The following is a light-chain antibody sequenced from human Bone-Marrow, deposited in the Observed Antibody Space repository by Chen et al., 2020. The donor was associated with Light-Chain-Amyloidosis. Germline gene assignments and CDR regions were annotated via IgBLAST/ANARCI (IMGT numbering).Light chain of an antibody. CDR3: QVWDRSSDRPV. CDR2: DDS. V-gene: IGLV3-21*02. J-gene: IGLJ3*02. Sequence: SYVLTQPSSVSVAPGHTATIACGGNNIGSTSVHWYQQTPGQAPLLVVYDDSDRPSGIPERLSGSNSGNTATLTISRVEARDEADYYCQVWDRSSDRPVFGGGTKLTVL. CDR1: NIGSTS.